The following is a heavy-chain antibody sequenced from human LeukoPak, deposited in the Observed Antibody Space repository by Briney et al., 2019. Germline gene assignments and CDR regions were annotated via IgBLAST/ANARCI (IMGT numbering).Heavy chain of an antibody. J-gene: IGHJ5*02. CDR2: ISYDGSNK. D-gene: IGHD3-10*01. V-gene: IGHV3-30*18. CDR3: AKVWVQGVILP. CDR1: GFTFSSYG. Sequence: GGSLTLSCAASGFTFSSYGKHWVRQAPAKGLEWVAVISYDGSNKYYADSVKGRFTISRDNSKNTLYLQMNSLRAEDTAVYYCAKVWVQGVILPWGQGTMVTV.